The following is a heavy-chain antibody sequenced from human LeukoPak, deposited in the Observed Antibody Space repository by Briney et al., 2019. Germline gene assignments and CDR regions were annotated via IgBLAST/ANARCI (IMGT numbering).Heavy chain of an antibody. CDR1: GYTFTGYY. V-gene: IGHV1-2*02. Sequence: GASVKVSCKASGYTFTGYYMHWVRQAPGQGLEWMGWINPNSGGTNYAQKFQGRVTMTRDTSISTAYMELSGLRSDDTAVYYCARDDFTIFGVVTYFDYWGQGTLVTVSS. J-gene: IGHJ4*02. D-gene: IGHD3-3*01. CDR2: INPNSGGT. CDR3: ARDDFTIFGVVTYFDY.